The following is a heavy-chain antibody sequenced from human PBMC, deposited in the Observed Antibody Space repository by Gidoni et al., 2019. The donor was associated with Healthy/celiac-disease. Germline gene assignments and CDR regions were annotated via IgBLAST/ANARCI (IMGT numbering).Heavy chain of an antibody. D-gene: IGHD4-4*01. J-gene: IGHJ4*02. CDR1: AFTFSSYR. CDR2: ISSSSSYI. V-gene: IGHV3-21*01. Sequence: EVQLVASGGGLLKPGGSLILSCSASAFTFSSYRMNWVRPAPGKGLEWVSSISSSSSYIYYADSVKGRFTISRDNAKNSLYLQMNSLGAEDTAVYYCARVYSNYPYYFDYWGQGTLVTVSS. CDR3: ARVYSNYPYYFDY.